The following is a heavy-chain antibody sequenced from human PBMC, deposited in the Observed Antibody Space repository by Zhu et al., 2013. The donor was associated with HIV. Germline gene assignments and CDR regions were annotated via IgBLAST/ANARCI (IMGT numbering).Heavy chain of an antibody. J-gene: IGHJ6*02. V-gene: IGHV1-69*01. Sequence: QVQLVQSGAEVKKPGSSVKVSCKASGGTFSSYAISWVRQAPGQGLEWMGGIIPIFGTANYAQKFQGRVTITADESTSTAYMELSSLRSEDTAVYYCARTDIVVVPAAMFYGMDVWGQGTTVTVSS. CDR1: GGTFSSYA. CDR3: ARTDIVVVPAAMFYGMDV. CDR2: IIPIFGTA. D-gene: IGHD2-2*01.